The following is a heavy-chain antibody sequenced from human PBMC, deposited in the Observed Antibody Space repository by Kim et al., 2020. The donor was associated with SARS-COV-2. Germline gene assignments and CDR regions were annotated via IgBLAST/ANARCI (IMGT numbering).Heavy chain of an antibody. CDR3: AREKYSSGGCDY. Sequence: ASVKVSCKASGYTFTSYAMHWVRQAPGQRLEWMGWINAGNGNTKYSQKFQGRVTITRDTSASTAYMELSSLRSEDTAVYYCAREKYSSGGCDYWGQGTLVTVSS. J-gene: IGHJ4*02. V-gene: IGHV1-3*01. CDR2: INAGNGNT. D-gene: IGHD6-19*01. CDR1: GYTFTSYA.